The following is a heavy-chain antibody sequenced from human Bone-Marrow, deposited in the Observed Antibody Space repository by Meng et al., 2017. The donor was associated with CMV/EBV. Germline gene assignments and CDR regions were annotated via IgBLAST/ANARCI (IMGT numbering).Heavy chain of an antibody. V-gene: IGHV3-33*03. J-gene: IGHJ3*02. Sequence: GESLKISCAASGFTFSSYWTHWVRQAPGKGLEWVSVIYNDESKKYYADSVKGRFTISRDNSKNTLYLEMKSLRAEDTAVYYCAKDGGGGNSHDAFDMWGQGTKVTVSS. CDR3: AKDGGGGNSHDAFDM. CDR2: IYNDESKK. D-gene: IGHD3-16*01. CDR1: GFTFSSYW.